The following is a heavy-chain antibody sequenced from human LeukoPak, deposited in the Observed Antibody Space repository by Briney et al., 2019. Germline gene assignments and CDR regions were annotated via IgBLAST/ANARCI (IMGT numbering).Heavy chain of an antibody. CDR2: INHSGST. J-gene: IGHJ4*02. CDR1: GDSIISNIYW. Sequence: SSETLSLTCTVSGDSIISNIYWWDWVRLPPGKGLEWIGEINHSGSTNYNPSLKSRVTISVDTSKNQFSLKLSSVTAADTAVYYCARVGYRVFDYWGQGTLVTVSS. CDR3: ARVGYRVFDY. V-gene: IGHV4-39*07. D-gene: IGHD6-13*01.